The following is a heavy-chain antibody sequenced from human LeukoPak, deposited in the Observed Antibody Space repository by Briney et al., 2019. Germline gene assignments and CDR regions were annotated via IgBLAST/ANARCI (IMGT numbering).Heavy chain of an antibody. D-gene: IGHD1-1*01. J-gene: IGHJ4*02. CDR1: GYTFTSYG. Sequence: ASVKVSCKASGYTFTSYGISWVRQAPGQGLEWMGWISAYNGNTNYAQKVQGRVTMSTDTSTSTAYMDLRSLRSDDTAVYYCAFRTTYFDYWGQGTLVTVSS. CDR2: ISAYNGNT. CDR3: AFRTTYFDY. V-gene: IGHV1-18*01.